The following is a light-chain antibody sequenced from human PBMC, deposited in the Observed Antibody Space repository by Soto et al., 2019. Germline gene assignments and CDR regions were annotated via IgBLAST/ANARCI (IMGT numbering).Light chain of an antibody. Sequence: QSALTQPASVSGSPGQSITISCTGTSSDVGYDNYVSWFQQHPGKAPKLKIYEVSRRPSGVSNRFSGSKSANTASLTISGLQAEDEADYYCTSHTASSTWVFGGGTKLTVL. CDR3: TSHTASSTWV. CDR2: EVS. V-gene: IGLV2-14*01. J-gene: IGLJ3*02. CDR1: SSDVGYDNY.